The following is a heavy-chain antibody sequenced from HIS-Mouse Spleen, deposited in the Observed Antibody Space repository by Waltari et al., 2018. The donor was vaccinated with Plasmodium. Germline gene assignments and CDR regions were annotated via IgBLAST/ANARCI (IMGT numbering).Heavy chain of an antibody. CDR1: GFTFSSYA. CDR2: KSYDGSNK. CDR3: ARDRRLAFDY. J-gene: IGHJ4*02. V-gene: IGHV3-30-3*01. D-gene: IGHD2-15*01. Sequence: QVQLVESGGGVVQPGRSLRLSCAASGFTFSSYAMHWVRQAPGKGLEWGSSKSYDGSNKDYADSVKGRFTISRDNSKNTLYLQMNSLRAEDTSVYYCARDRRLAFDYWGQGTLVTVSS.